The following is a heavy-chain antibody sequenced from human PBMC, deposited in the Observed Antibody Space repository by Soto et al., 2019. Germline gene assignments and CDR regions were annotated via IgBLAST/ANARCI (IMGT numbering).Heavy chain of an antibody. V-gene: IGHV3-30-3*01. CDR2: ISYDGSNK. D-gene: IGHD3-3*01. J-gene: IGHJ6*02. CDR3: ARATLERYYYYYGMDV. Sequence: VQLVESGGGVVQPGRSLRLSCAASGFTFSSYAMHCVRQAPGKGLEWVAVISYDGSNKYYADSVKGRFTISRDNSKNTLYLEMNSLRAEDTAVYYCARATLERYYYYYGMDVWGQGTTVTVSS. CDR1: GFTFSSYA.